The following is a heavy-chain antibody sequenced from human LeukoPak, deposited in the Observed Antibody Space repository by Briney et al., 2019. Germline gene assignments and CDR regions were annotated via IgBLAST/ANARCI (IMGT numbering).Heavy chain of an antibody. CDR3: ARGRGYSSGWYLHYYYMDV. J-gene: IGHJ6*03. CDR1: GGSFSGYY. D-gene: IGHD6-19*01. CDR2: INHSGST. V-gene: IGHV4-34*01. Sequence: SETLSLTCAVYGGSFSGYYWSWIRQPPGKGLEWIGEINHSGSTNYNPSLKSRVTISVDTSKNQFSLKLSSVTAADTAVYYCARGRGYSSGWYLHYYYMDVWGKGTTVTISS.